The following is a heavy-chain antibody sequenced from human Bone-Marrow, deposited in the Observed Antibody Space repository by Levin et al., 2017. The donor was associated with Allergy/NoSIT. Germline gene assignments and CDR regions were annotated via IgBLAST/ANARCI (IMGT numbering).Heavy chain of an antibody. J-gene: IGHJ4*02. CDR3: EATYNDDTYAPTGDY. CDR2: IKSKSAGGTT. D-gene: IGHD3-22*01. V-gene: IGHV3-15*01. Sequence: GESLKISCAASGFTFSNAWMNWVRQAPGKGLEWVGRIKSKSAGGTTDYSAPVKGRFTISREDSKITLTLQMNSHNLEDTAFYYCEATYNDDTYAPTGDYWGQGALVTVSS. CDR1: GFTFSNAW.